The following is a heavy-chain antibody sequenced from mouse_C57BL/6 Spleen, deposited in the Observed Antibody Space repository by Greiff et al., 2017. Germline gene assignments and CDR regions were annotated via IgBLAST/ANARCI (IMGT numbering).Heavy chain of an antibody. V-gene: IGHV1-26*01. CDR2: INPNNGGT. D-gene: IGHD1-1*01. CDR3: AVYDGYYFDY. Sequence: EVQLQQSGPELVKPGASVKISCKASGYTFTDYYMNWVKQSHGKSLEWIGDINPNNGGTSYNQKFKGKATLTVDKSSSTAYMELRSLTSEDSAVYYCAVYDGYYFDYWGQGTTLTVSS. CDR1: GYTFTDYY. J-gene: IGHJ2*01.